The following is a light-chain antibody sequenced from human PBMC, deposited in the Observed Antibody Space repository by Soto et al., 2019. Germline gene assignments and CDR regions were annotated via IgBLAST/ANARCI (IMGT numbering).Light chain of an antibody. J-gene: IGLJ1*01. CDR3: CPYAGSNNRDV. V-gene: IGLV2-8*01. Sequence: QSALTQPPSASGSPGQSVTISCTGTSSDVGGYNFVSWYQQHPGEAPKLIIYEVTKRPSGVPDRFSGSKSGNTASLTVSGLQTADEADYYCCPYAGSNNRDVFGAGTKLTVL. CDR2: EVT. CDR1: SSDVGGYNF.